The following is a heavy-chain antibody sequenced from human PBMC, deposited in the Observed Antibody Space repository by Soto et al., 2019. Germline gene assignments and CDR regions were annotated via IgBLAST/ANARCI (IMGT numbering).Heavy chain of an antibody. D-gene: IGHD6-19*01. CDR3: ARGRSGWYYFDY. J-gene: IGHJ4*02. Sequence: QVQLQQWGAGLLKPSETLSLTCAVYGGSFSGYYWSWIRQPPGKGLEWIGEINHSGSTNYNPSLKSRITISVDTSQNQFSLKLSSVTAADTAVYYCARGRSGWYYFDYWGQGTLVTVSS. CDR1: GGSFSGYY. V-gene: IGHV4-34*01. CDR2: INHSGST.